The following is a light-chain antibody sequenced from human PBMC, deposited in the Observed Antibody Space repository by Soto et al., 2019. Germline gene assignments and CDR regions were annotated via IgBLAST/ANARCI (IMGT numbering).Light chain of an antibody. CDR1: QSVGSN. V-gene: IGKV3-15*01. CDR3: QQYKSRRT. CDR2: GAS. J-gene: IGKJ1*01. Sequence: EIVMTQSPATLSVSPGERATLSCRASQSVGSNLAWYQQKPGQAPRLLFYGASTRATGIPARFSGSGSGTEFTLTISSLQPDDSATYYCQQYKSRRTFGQGTKVDIK.